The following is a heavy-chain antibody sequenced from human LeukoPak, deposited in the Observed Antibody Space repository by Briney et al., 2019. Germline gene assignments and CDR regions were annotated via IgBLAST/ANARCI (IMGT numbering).Heavy chain of an antibody. CDR1: GFTFSSYA. J-gene: IGHJ4*02. CDR3: SSRDGYNYSLDY. CDR2: IKSKTDGGTT. D-gene: IGHD5-24*01. Sequence: GGSLRLSCAASGFTFSSYAMSWVRQAPGKGLEWVGRIKSKTDGGTTDYAAPVKGRFTISRDDSKNTLYLQMNSLKTEDTAVYYCSSRDGYNYSLDYWGQGTLVTVSS. V-gene: IGHV3-15*01.